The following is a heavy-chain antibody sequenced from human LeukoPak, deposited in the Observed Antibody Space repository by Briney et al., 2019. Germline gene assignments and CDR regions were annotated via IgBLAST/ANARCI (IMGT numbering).Heavy chain of an antibody. J-gene: IGHJ3*02. CDR3: ANSAAPSFYDSRGSDTFDI. CDR2: IYYSAGI. V-gene: IGHV4-39*01. Sequence: PSETLSLTCTVSGRSIGSSSDYWGWVRQPPGKRLAWIATIYYSAGIYYNLSLKSPLTISVDTSNNQFSLKLSSVTAADTAVYYCANSAAPSFYDSRGSDTFDIWGQGTMVTVSS. D-gene: IGHD3-22*01. CDR1: GRSIGSSSDY.